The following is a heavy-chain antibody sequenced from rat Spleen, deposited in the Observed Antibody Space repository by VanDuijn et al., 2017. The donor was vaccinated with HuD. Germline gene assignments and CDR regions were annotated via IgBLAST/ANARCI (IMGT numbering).Heavy chain of an antibody. CDR2: IWGDGST. D-gene: IGHD1-4*01. CDR3: TGDRSYPGLTPYVMDA. CDR1: GFSLTSYH. V-gene: IGHV2-15*01. Sequence: QVQLKESGPGLVKPSETLSLTCTVSGFSLTSYHVSWVRQPPGKGLEWMGVIWGDGSTAYNSALKSRLSISRDTSKSQVFLKMNSLQTEDTDIYFCTGDRSYPGLTPYVMDAWGQGTSVTVSS. J-gene: IGHJ4*01.